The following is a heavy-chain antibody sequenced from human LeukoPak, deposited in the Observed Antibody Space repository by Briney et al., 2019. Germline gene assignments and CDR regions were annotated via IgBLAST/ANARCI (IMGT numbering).Heavy chain of an antibody. J-gene: IGHJ4*02. V-gene: IGHV3-30*18. CDR1: GFPFSSHG. CDR2: ISYDGSNK. CDR3: AKEARDPDYYDSSGYYFDY. Sequence: GGSLRLSCAASGFPFSSHGMSWVRQAPGKGLEWVAVISYDGSNKYYADSVKGRFTISRDNSKNTLYLQMNSLRAEDTAVYYCAKEARDPDYYDSSGYYFDYWGQGTLVTVSS. D-gene: IGHD3-22*01.